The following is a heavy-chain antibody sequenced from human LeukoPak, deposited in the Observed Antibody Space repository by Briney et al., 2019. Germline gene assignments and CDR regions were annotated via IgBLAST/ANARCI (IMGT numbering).Heavy chain of an antibody. CDR1: GYTFTGYY. Sequence: GASVKVSCKASGYTFTGYYMHWVRQAPGQGLEWMGWINPNSGGTNYAQKFQGRVTMTRDTSISTAYMELSRLRSDDTAVYYCAREPTVAGTSFDYWGQGTLVTASS. D-gene: IGHD6-19*01. CDR3: AREPTVAGTSFDY. V-gene: IGHV1-2*02. CDR2: INPNSGGT. J-gene: IGHJ4*02.